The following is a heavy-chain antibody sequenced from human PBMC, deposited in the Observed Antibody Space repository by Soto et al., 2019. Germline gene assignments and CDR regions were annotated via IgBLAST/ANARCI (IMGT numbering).Heavy chain of an antibody. V-gene: IGHV3-33*01. D-gene: IGHD5-12*01. CDR1: GFTFSSYG. CDR3: ARAGRYSGYVVVGSGYETRVDYYYMDV. CDR2: IWYDGSNK. Sequence: GGSLRLSCAASGFTFSSYGMHWVRQAPGKGLEWVAVIWYDGSNKYYADSVKGRFTISRDNSKNTVYLQMNSLRAEDTAVYYCARAGRYSGYVVVGSGYETRVDYYYMDVWGKGTTVTVSS. J-gene: IGHJ6*03.